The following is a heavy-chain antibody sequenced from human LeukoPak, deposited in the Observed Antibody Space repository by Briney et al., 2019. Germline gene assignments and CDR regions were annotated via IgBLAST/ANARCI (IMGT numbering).Heavy chain of an antibody. D-gene: IGHD6-6*01. CDR3: AREEDSTVSMDV. CDR2: INPNSGGT. J-gene: IGHJ6*02. Sequence: ASVKVSCKASGYTLTTYYMHWVRQAPGQGLEWMGWINPNSGGTNYAQKFQGWVTMTRDTSISTAYMELSRLRSDDTAVYYCAREEDSTVSMDVWGQGTTVTVSS. CDR1: GYTLTTYY. V-gene: IGHV1-2*04.